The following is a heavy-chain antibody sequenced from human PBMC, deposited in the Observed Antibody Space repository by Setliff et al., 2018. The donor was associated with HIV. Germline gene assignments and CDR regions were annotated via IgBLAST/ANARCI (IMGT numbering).Heavy chain of an antibody. J-gene: IGHJ4*02. D-gene: IGHD3-22*01. CDR1: GHSIRSGYY. V-gene: IGHV4-38-2*01. Sequence: SETLSLTCSVSGHSIRSGYYWGWIRQPPGKGLEWIGTMYHSGSTYYNPSLQGRVTMFFDTSEDHFSLRLSSVTAADTAVYYCASRWGSYYDTDGHPFDYGGQGTLDTVAS. CDR2: MYHSGST. CDR3: ASRWGSYYDTDGHPFDY.